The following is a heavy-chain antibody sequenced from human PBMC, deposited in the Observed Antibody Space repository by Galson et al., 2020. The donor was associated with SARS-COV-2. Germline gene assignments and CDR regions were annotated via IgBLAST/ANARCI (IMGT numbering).Heavy chain of an antibody. CDR3: AHSGRKYYEILTGYAYYYGMDV. CDR1: GFSLSTSGVG. D-gene: IGHD3-9*01. J-gene: IGHJ6*02. Sequence: SGPTLVKPTQTLTLTCTFSGFSLSTSGVGVGWIRQPPGKALAWLALIYWNDDKRYSPSLKSRLTITKDTSKNQVVLTMTNMDPVDTARYYCAHSGRKYYEILTGYAYYYGMDVWGQGTTVTVSS. V-gene: IGHV2-5*01. CDR2: IYWNDDK.